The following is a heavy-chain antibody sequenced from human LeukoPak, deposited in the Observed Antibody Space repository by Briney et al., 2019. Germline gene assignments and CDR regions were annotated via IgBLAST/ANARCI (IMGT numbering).Heavy chain of an antibody. CDR2: INAGNGNT. J-gene: IGHJ5*02. V-gene: IGHV1-3*01. Sequence: ASVKVSCKASGYTFTSYAMHWVRQAPGQRLEWMGWINAGNGNTKYSQKFQGRVTITRDTSASTAYMELSSLRSEDTAVYYCARVSAKDPHKNWFDPWGQGTLVTVSS. CDR3: ARVSAKDPHKNWFDP. CDR1: GYTFTSYA.